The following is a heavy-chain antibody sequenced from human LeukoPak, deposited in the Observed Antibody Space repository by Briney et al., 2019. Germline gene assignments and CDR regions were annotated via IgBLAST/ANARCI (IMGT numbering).Heavy chain of an antibody. J-gene: IGHJ4*02. CDR2: ISSTSAYI. V-gene: IGHV3-21*01. D-gene: IGHD2-21*01. Sequence: GGSLRLSCAASGFTFSTYSMNWVRQAPGKGLEWVSSISSTSAYIYYADSVKGRFTISRDNAKNSLYLQMNSLRAEDTAVYYCARESLGYSSTPDYWGQGTLVTVSS. CDR1: GFTFSTYS. CDR3: ARESLGYSSTPDY.